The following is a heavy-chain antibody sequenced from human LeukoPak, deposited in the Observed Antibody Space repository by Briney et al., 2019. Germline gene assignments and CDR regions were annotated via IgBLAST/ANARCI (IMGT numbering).Heavy chain of an antibody. J-gene: IGHJ6*02. D-gene: IGHD5-12*01. CDR1: GGSISNYY. CDR2: IYYSGST. Sequence: SETLSLTCTVSGGSISNYYWSWIRQPPGKGLEWIGYIYYSGSTNYNPSLKSRVTISVDTSKNQFSLKLSSVTAADTAVYYCARARGYGGMDVWGQGTTVTVSS. V-gene: IGHV4-59*01. CDR3: ARARGYGGMDV.